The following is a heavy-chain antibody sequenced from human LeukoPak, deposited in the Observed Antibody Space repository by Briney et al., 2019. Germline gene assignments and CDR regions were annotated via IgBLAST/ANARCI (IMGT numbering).Heavy chain of an antibody. CDR2: ISSSSSTI. D-gene: IGHD6-13*01. Sequence: GGSLRLSCAASGFTFSSYSMNWVRQAPGKGLEWVSYISSSSSTIYYADSVKGRFTISRDNAKNSLYLQMNSLRAEATAVYYCARGLYSSSWYSHYYYYMDVWGKGTTVTVSS. J-gene: IGHJ6*03. CDR3: ARGLYSSSWYSHYYYYMDV. V-gene: IGHV3-48*01. CDR1: GFTFSSYS.